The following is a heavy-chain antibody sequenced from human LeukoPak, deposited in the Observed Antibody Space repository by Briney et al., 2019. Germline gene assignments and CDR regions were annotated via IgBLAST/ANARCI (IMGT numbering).Heavy chain of an antibody. CDR2: MNPNSGNT. CDR3: ARIAVAEDFDY. CDR1: GYTFTSYD. D-gene: IGHD6-19*01. V-gene: IGHV1-8*01. J-gene: IGHJ4*02. Sequence: ASVKVSCKASGYTFTSYDIHWVRQATGQGLEWMGWMNPNSGNTGYAQKFQGRVTMTRNTSISTAYMELSSLRSEDTAVYYCARIAVAEDFDYWGQGTLVTVSS.